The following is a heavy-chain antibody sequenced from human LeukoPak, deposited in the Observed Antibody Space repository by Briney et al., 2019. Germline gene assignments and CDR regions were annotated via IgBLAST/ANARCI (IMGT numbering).Heavy chain of an antibody. CDR2: ISMNVQTT. CDR1: GFTFTSHV. J-gene: IGHJ4*02. Sequence: GGSLRLPCSASGFTFTSHVMHWVRQAPGKGLQYVSGISMNVQTTYYAGSVKGRFTISRDSSKNTVYLQINSLTAEDTAVYYCVREGLERRTNFDYWGQETLVSVSS. D-gene: IGHD1-1*01. V-gene: IGHV3-64D*06. CDR3: VREGLERRTNFDY.